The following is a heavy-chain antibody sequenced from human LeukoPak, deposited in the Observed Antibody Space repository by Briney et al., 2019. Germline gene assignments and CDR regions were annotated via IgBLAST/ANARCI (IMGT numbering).Heavy chain of an antibody. J-gene: IGHJ3*02. D-gene: IGHD3-3*01. V-gene: IGHV3-21*01. Sequence: GGSLRLSCVASGFTFSNYNMNWVRQAPGKGLEWVSSISGRGTYIYYAHSLKGRFTISRDNAKNSLYLQMNSLRAEHTAVYYCARDPYYDFWSDYGTEAFDIWGQGTMVTVSS. CDR1: GFTFSNYN. CDR2: ISGRGTYI. CDR3: ARDPYYDFWSDYGTEAFDI.